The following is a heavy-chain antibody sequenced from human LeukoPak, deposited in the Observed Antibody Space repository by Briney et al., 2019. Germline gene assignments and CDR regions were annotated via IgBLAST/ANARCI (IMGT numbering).Heavy chain of an antibody. Sequence: PGGSLRLSCAASGFTFSSYSMNWVRQAPGKGLEWVSSISSSSSYIYYADSVKGRVTISRDNAKNSLYLQMNSLRAEDTAVSYCARVERAKIPYYYYMDVWGKGTTVTVSS. D-gene: IGHD1-26*01. CDR3: ARVERAKIPYYYYMDV. V-gene: IGHV3-21*01. CDR1: GFTFSSYS. J-gene: IGHJ6*03. CDR2: ISSSSSYI.